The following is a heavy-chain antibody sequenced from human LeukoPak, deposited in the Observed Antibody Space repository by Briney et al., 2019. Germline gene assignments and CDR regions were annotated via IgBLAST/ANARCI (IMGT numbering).Heavy chain of an antibody. Sequence: ASVKVSCKASGYTFTSYYMHWVRQAPGQGLEWMGIVNPSGGSTSYAQKFQGRVTMTRDMSTSTVYMELSSLRSEDTAVYYCARAGFTFSDYFGSFFDYWGQGTLVTVSS. J-gene: IGHJ4*02. CDR1: GYTFTSYY. V-gene: IGHV1-46*01. D-gene: IGHD3-10*01. CDR2: VNPSGGST. CDR3: ARAGFTFSDYFGSFFDY.